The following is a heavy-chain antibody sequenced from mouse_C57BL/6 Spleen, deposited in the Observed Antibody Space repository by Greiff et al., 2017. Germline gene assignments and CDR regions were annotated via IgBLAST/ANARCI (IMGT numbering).Heavy chain of an antibody. Sequence: QVHVKQPGAELVRPGTSVKLSCKASGYTFTSYWMHWVKQRPGQGLEWIGVIDPSDSYTNYNQKFKGKATLTVDTSSSTAYMQLSSLTSEDSAVYYCYYGNYWFAYWGQGTLVTVSA. CDR2: IDPSDSYT. V-gene: IGHV1-59*01. CDR1: GYTFTSYW. D-gene: IGHD2-1*01. CDR3: YYGNYWFAY. J-gene: IGHJ3*01.